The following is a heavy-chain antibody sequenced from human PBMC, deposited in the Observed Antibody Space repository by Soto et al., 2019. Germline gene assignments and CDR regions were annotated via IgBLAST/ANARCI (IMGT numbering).Heavy chain of an antibody. Sequence: LRLSCAASGFTFSSYSMNWVRQAPGKGLEWVSYITRSSSPIYYADSVKGRFTISRDNGKNSLYLQMNSLRDEDTAVYYCARLYTSGWYFDHWGQGTLVTVSS. J-gene: IGHJ4*02. V-gene: IGHV3-48*02. CDR2: ITRSSSPI. D-gene: IGHD6-19*01. CDR1: GFTFSSYS. CDR3: ARLYTSGWYFDH.